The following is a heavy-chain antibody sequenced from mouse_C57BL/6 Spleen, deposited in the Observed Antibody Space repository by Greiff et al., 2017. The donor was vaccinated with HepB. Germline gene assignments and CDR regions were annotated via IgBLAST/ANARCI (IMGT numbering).Heavy chain of an antibody. Sequence: EVQLQQSGPELVKPGASVKISCKASGYTFTDYYMNWVKQSHGKSLEWIGDINPNNGGTSYNQKFKGKATLTVDKSSSTAYMELRSLTSEDSAVYYCARRTVYYGSSYPFDYWGQGTTLTVSS. J-gene: IGHJ2*01. D-gene: IGHD1-1*01. V-gene: IGHV1-26*01. CDR3: ARRTVYYGSSYPFDY. CDR2: INPNNGGT. CDR1: GYTFTDYY.